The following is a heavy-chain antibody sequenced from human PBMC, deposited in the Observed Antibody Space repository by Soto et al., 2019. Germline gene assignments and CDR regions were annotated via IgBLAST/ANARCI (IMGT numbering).Heavy chain of an antibody. Sequence: SETLSLTCSVSGGSISIGAYYWSWIRHHPARGLEWIGYIYRAGNTYYHPSLQSRAFISVDTSKNQFSLTLNSVTAADTAVYYCARCPIDHNWFDPWGQGTLVTVSS. V-gene: IGHV4-31*03. CDR2: IYRAGNT. J-gene: IGHJ5*02. CDR1: GGSISIGAYY. CDR3: ARCPIDHNWFDP. D-gene: IGHD3-9*01.